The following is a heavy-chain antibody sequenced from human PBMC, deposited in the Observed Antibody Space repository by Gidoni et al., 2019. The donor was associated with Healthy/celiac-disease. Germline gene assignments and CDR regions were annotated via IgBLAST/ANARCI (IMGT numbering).Heavy chain of an antibody. CDR3: AKEGGYSPYYYGMDV. J-gene: IGHJ6*02. V-gene: IGHV3-30*18. CDR2: ISYDGTNK. Sequence: QVQLVESGGGVVQPGRSLRRSCAASGFLFLDYGMHWVRQAPGKGLEWVAVISYDGTNKYYADSVKGRFTISRDNSKNTLYLQMNSLRPEDTAVYYCAKEGGYSPYYYGMDVWGQGTTVTVSS. D-gene: IGHD5-18*01. CDR1: GFLFLDYG.